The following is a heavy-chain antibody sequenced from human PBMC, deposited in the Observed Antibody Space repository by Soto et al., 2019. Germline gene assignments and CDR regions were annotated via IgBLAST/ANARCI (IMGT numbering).Heavy chain of an antibody. CDR1: GYTFISYG. V-gene: IGHV1-18*01. Sequence: HVQLVQSGAEVKKPGASLKVSCKASGYTFISYGVSWVRQAPGQGLEWLGWISPYNGNTNYAQKLQGRITMTTDTSTSTVYMALRSLRTDDTAVYYCARDQTKWLTDAFDIWGQGTMVVVSS. D-gene: IGHD5-12*01. CDR3: ARDQTKWLTDAFDI. J-gene: IGHJ3*02. CDR2: ISPYNGNT.